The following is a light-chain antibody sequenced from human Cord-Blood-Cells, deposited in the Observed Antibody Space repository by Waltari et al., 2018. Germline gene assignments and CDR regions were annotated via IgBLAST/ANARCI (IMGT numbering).Light chain of an antibody. CDR2: EVS. CDR1: SSDVGSYNH. J-gene: IGLJ2*01. Sequence: QSALTPPASVSGSPGQSITISCTGTSSDVGSYNHVSWYQQHPGKAPKLMIYEVSKRPSGVSNRFSGSKSGNTASLTISGLQAEDEADYYCCSYAGSSTLVFGGGTKLTVL. CDR3: CSYAGSSTLV. V-gene: IGLV2-23*02.